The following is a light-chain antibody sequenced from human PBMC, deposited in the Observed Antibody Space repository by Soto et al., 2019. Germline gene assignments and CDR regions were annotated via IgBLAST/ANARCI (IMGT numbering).Light chain of an antibody. V-gene: IGKV3-20*01. Sequence: EIALTQSPGTLSLSPGERATLSCRASQSVSSSYVAWHQQKPGQAPRVLIYGASIRATGIPDRFSGSGSGTDFTLTISSLEPEDGTAYYCQKYGMSSGTFCHGTRVDIK. CDR3: QKYGMSSGT. J-gene: IGKJ1*01. CDR1: QSVSSSY. CDR2: GAS.